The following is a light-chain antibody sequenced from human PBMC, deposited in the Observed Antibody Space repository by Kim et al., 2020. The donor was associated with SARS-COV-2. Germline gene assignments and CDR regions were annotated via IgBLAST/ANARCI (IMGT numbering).Light chain of an antibody. Sequence: EIVLTQSPGTLSLSPGERATLSCRASQSVDSTFLAWYQQKPGQAPRLLIYGASSRATDVPDRFSGSGSGTDFTLTISTLESDDFAVYYCQHYDNASFWTFGQGTKVDIK. CDR1: QSVDSTF. V-gene: IGKV3-20*01. CDR3: QHYDNASFWT. J-gene: IGKJ1*01. CDR2: GAS.